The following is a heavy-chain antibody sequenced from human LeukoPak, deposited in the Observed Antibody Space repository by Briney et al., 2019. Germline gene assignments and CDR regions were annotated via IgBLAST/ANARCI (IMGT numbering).Heavy chain of an antibody. Sequence: SETLSLTCAVSGGSISSSNWWSWVRQPPGKGLEWIGEIYHSGSTNYNPSLKSRVTISVDTSKNQFSLKLSSVTAADTAVYYCARGYCSGGGCYLSWFDPWGQGTRVTVSS. CDR1: GGSISSSNW. J-gene: IGHJ5*02. CDR2: IYHSGST. CDR3: ARGYCSGGGCYLSWFDP. D-gene: IGHD2-15*01. V-gene: IGHV4-4*02.